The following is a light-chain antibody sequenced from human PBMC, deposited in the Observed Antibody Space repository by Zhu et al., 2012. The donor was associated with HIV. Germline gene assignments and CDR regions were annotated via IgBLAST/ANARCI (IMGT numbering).Light chain of an antibody. CDR3: QQRSNWPLT. CDR2: DTS. V-gene: IGKV3-11*01. CDR1: RSVRSF. J-gene: IGKJ4*01. Sequence: EIVLTQSPGTLSLSPGERATVSCRASRSVRSFLAWYQQKPGQAPGLLIYDTSKRAAGIPARFSGSGSETDFTLTISSLEPEDFALYYCQQRSNWPLTFGGGTKVEIK.